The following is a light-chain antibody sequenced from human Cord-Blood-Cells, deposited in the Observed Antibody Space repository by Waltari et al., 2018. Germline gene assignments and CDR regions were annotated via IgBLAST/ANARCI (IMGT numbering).Light chain of an antibody. CDR3: SSYTSSSTYV. CDR1: SSDVGGYNY. CDR2: EVS. J-gene: IGLJ1*01. V-gene: IGLV2-14*01. Sequence: QSALTQPASVSGSPGQSITISCTGTSSDVGGYNYVSWYQQHPGKAPNLMIYEVSKRPSGVSNRFSSSKAGNTASLTIAGLQAEDEADYYCSSYTSSSTYVFGTGTKVTVL.